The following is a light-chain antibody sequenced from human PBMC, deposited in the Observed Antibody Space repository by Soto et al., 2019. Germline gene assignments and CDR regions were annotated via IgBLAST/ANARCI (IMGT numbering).Light chain of an antibody. V-gene: IGKV3-20*01. Sequence: EIVLTQSPGTLSLSPGERATLSCRASQSVSSNYLAWYQQRPGQAPGLLIYGTSNRATGIPDRFSGSGSGTDFTLTISRLEPEDFAVYYCQQYNRSPWEFGQGTTVEI. CDR2: GTS. CDR3: QQYNRSPWE. J-gene: IGKJ1*01. CDR1: QSVSSNY.